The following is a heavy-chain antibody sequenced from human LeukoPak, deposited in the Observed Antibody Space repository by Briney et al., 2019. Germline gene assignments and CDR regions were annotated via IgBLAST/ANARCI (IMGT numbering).Heavy chain of an antibody. CDR3: ARESGYDHLDY. J-gene: IGHJ4*02. V-gene: IGHV3-53*01. Sequence: GGSLRLSCAASGFTVSSNYMSWVRQAPGKGLEWVSVIYSGGSTYYADSVKGRFTISRDNSKNTLYLQMNSLRAEDTAVYYCARESGYDHLDYWGQGTLVTVSS. CDR2: IYSGGST. CDR1: GFTVSSNY. D-gene: IGHD5-12*01.